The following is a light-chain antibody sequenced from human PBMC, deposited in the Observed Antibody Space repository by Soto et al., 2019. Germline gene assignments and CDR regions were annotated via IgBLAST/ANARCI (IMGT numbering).Light chain of an antibody. Sequence: HSVLTQPPSVSSAPGQKVTISCSGSSSNIGKNYVSWYQQLPGTAPKLLIYENNKRPSGIPDRFSGSKSGTSATLGITGLQTGDEAVYYCGAWDSSLRAVYVFGPGTKVTDL. CDR1: SSNIGKNY. CDR2: ENN. J-gene: IGLJ1*01. V-gene: IGLV1-51*02. CDR3: GAWDSSLRAVYV.